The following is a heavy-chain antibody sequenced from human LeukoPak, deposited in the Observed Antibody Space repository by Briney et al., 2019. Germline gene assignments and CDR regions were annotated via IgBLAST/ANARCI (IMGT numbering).Heavy chain of an antibody. D-gene: IGHD2-2*01. CDR1: GGTFSSYA. J-gene: IGHJ4*02. Sequence: GASVKVSCKASGGTFSSYAISWVRLAHGQGLEWMGGIIPIFGTANYAQKFQGRVTITADESTSTAYMELSSLRSEDTAVYYCAGGAGVVPAAPFDYWGQGTLVTVSS. V-gene: IGHV1-69*01. CDR3: AGGAGVVPAAPFDY. CDR2: IIPIFGTA.